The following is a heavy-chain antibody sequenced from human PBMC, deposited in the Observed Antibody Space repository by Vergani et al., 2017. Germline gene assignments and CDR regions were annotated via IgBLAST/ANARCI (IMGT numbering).Heavy chain of an antibody. CDR3: ARLAPAGWKWLRGWFDP. J-gene: IGHJ5*02. CDR1: GYSFTSYW. CDR2: IYPGDSDT. Sequence: EVQLVQSGAAVKKPGESLKISCTGSGYSFTSYWIGWVRQLPGKGLEWMGIIYPGDSDTRYSPSFQGQVTISADKSISTAYLQWSSLKASDTAMYYCARLAPAGWKWLRGWFDPWGQGTLVTVSS. D-gene: IGHD6-19*01. V-gene: IGHV5-51*03.